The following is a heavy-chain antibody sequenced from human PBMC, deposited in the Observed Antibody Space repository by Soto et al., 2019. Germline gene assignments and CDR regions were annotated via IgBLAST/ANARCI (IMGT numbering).Heavy chain of an antibody. V-gene: IGHV3-48*02. Sequence: GGSLRLSCAASGFSFSSYSMNWVRQAPGMGLEWVSYISNSGSTIYYADSVKGRFTISRDNAKNSLSLQLNSLRDEDTAVYYCTTSPDTAMVPRFWGQGTLVTVSS. J-gene: IGHJ4*02. CDR3: TTSPDTAMVPRF. CDR1: GFSFSSYS. CDR2: ISNSGSTI. D-gene: IGHD5-18*01.